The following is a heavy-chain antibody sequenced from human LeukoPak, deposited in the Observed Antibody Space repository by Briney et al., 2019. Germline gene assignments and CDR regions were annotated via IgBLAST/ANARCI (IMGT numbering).Heavy chain of an antibody. CDR3: ARGRLRYSGTKALKYFDY. J-gene: IGHJ4*02. V-gene: IGHV4-34*01. Sequence: PSETLSLTCAVYGGSFGGYYWSWIRQPPGKGLEWIGEINHSGSTNYNLSLKSRVTISVDTSTNQFSLKLSSVTAADTAVYYCARGRLRYSGTKALKYFDYWGQGTLVTVSS. CDR2: INHSGST. CDR1: GGSFGGYY. D-gene: IGHD1-26*01.